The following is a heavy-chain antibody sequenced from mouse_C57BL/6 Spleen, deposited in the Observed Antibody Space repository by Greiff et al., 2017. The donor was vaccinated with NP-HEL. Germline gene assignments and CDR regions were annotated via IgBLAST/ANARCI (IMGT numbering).Heavy chain of an antibody. CDR3: ARRTTATHWYFDV. J-gene: IGHJ1*03. CDR1: GYTFPSYW. Sequence: VQLQQPGAELVKPGASVKLSCKASGYTFPSYWMQWVKQRPGQGLEWIGEIDPSDSYTNYNQKFKGKATLTVDTASSTAYMQLSSLTSEDSAVYYCARRTTATHWYFDVWGTGTTVTVSS. V-gene: IGHV1-50*01. CDR2: IDPSDSYT. D-gene: IGHD1-2*01.